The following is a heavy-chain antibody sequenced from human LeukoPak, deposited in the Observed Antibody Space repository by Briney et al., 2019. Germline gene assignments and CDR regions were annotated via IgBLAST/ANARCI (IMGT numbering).Heavy chain of an antibody. Sequence: GGSLRLSCAASGFTFSSYAMHWVRQAPGKGLEGVAVISYDGSNKYYADSVKGRFTISRDNSKNTLYLQMNSLRAEDTAVYYCARDEQGSGWFGAFDIWGQGTMVTVSS. D-gene: IGHD6-19*01. CDR2: ISYDGSNK. CDR1: GFTFSSYA. J-gene: IGHJ3*02. CDR3: ARDEQGSGWFGAFDI. V-gene: IGHV3-30*04.